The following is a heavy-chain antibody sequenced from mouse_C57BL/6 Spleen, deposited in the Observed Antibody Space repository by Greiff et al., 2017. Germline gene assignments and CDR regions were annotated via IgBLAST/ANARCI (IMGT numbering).Heavy chain of an antibody. J-gene: IGHJ2*01. CDR1: GYTFTSYW. Sequence: QVQLKQPGTELVKPGASVKLSCKASGYTFTSYWMHWVKQRPGQGLEWIGNINPSNGGTNYNEKFKSKATLTVDKSSSTAYMQLSSLTSEDSAVYYCARLGRSNYYFDYWGQGTTLTVSS. CDR2: INPSNGGT. CDR3: ARLGRSNYYFDY. D-gene: IGHD2-5*01. V-gene: IGHV1-53*01.